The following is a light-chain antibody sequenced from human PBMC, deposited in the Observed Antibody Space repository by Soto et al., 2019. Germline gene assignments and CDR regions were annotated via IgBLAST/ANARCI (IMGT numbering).Light chain of an antibody. CDR1: QSVSGN. Sequence: EIVMTQSPATLSVSPGERATLSCRASQSVSGNLAWYQQKPGQAPRLLIYGAATSATGIPARFSGSGSGTDFTLIIISLQAEDFAVYYCHQYNNWPPSTFGQGTKLEIK. CDR2: GAA. V-gene: IGKV3-15*01. J-gene: IGKJ2*02. CDR3: HQYNNWPPST.